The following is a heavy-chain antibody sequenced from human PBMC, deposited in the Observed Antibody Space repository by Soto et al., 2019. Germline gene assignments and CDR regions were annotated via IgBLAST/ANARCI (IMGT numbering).Heavy chain of an antibody. D-gene: IGHD4-17*01. CDR1: GGSISSYY. J-gene: IGHJ3*02. CDR3: ARPTSTDLRDPFDI. V-gene: IGHV4-59*08. CDR2: IYYSGST. Sequence: PSETLSLTCTVSGGSISSYYWSWIRQPPGKGLEWIGYIYYSGSTNYNPSLKSRVTISVDTSRDQFSLNLRSMTAADTAVYYCARPTSTDLRDPFDIWGQGIMVTVSS.